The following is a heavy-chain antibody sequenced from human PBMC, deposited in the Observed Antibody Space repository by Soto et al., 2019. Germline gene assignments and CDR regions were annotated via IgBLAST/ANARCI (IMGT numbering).Heavy chain of an antibody. V-gene: IGHV4-59*08. CDR3: ARARDYYDSSGYLKPYYFDY. J-gene: IGHJ4*02. Sequence: SETLSLTCTVSGGSISSYYWSWIRQPPGKGLEWIGYIYYSGSTNYNPSLKSRVTISVDTSKNQFSLKLSSVTAADTAVYYCARARDYYDSSGYLKPYYFDYWGQGTLVTVSS. CDR1: GGSISSYY. CDR2: IYYSGST. D-gene: IGHD3-22*01.